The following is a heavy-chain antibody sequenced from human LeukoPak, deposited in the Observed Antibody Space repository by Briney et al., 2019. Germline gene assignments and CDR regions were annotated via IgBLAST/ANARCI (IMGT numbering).Heavy chain of an antibody. J-gene: IGHJ1*01. D-gene: IGHD1-26*01. CDR2: IRCVGSNK. Sequence: PGGSLRLSCAASGFTFSSYGMHWVRQAPGKGLEWVAFIRCVGSNKYYADSVKGRFTISRDNSKNTLYLQMNSLRAEDTAVYYCVLGVSGSYYRAEYFQHWGQGTLVTVSS. CDR1: GFTFSSYG. CDR3: VLGVSGSYYRAEYFQH. V-gene: IGHV3-30*02.